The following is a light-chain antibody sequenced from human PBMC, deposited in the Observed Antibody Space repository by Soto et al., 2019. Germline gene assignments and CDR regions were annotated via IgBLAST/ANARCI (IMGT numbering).Light chain of an antibody. CDR1: QSVSSN. V-gene: IGKV3-15*01. J-gene: IGKJ1*01. CDR3: HHGQT. Sequence: EIVMTQSPATLSVSTGERATLSCRASQSVSSNLAWYQQKPGQAPRLLIYGASTRATGIPARFSGGGSGTEFTLTISSLQSEDFAVYYCHHGQTFGQGTKVEIK. CDR2: GAS.